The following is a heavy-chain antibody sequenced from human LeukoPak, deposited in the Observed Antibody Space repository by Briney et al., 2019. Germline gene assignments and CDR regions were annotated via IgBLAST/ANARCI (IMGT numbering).Heavy chain of an antibody. V-gene: IGHV4-59*01. CDR2: IYYSGST. CDR3: ARQYCSSTSCYTVDWFDP. Sequence: SETLSLTCTVSDGSISSYYWSWIRQPPGKGLGWIGYIYYSGSTNYNPSLKSRVTISVDTSKNQFSLKLSSVTAADTAVYYCARQYCSSTSCYTVDWFDPWGQGTLVTVSS. D-gene: IGHD2-2*02. J-gene: IGHJ5*02. CDR1: DGSISSYY.